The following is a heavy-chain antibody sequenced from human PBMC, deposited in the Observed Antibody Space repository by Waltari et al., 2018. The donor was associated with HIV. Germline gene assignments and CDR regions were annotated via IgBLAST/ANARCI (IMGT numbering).Heavy chain of an antibody. V-gene: IGHV3-48*04. CDR2: ISSSSSTI. CDR3: SDSGSHGGEETYAFDI. Sequence: EVQLVESGGGLVQPGGSPRLSCAASGFTFSSYSMNWVRQAPGKGLEWVSYISSSSSTIYYADSVKGRFTISRDNAKNSLYLQMNSLRAEDTAVYYCSDSGSHGGEETYAFDIWGQGTMVTVSS. D-gene: IGHD1-26*01. J-gene: IGHJ3*02. CDR1: GFTFSSYS.